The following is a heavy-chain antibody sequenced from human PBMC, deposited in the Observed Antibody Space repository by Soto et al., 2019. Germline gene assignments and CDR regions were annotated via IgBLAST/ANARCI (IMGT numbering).Heavy chain of an antibody. CDR2: IFYSGTT. J-gene: IGHJ6*02. CDR1: GGSITSGDYY. D-gene: IGHD2-2*01. V-gene: IGHV4-30-4*01. Sequence: SETLSLTCTVSGGSITSGDYYWNWIRQSPGKGLEWIGHIFYSGTTDYNPSLKSRAAISLDTAKNQVSLELSSVTAADTAVYYCARDLRVSNSWSPGDSSFYGLDVWGQGSTVTVSS. CDR3: ARDLRVSNSWSPGDSSFYGLDV.